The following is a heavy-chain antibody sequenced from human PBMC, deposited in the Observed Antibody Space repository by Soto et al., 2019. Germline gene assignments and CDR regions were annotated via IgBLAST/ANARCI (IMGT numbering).Heavy chain of an antibody. Sequence: ASVKVSCKPFGYTFNAYCIHWERQAPGQGLEWMGWIDPKNGGTVSAQKFQGRLTMTRDTSISTVYMDLSGLTSDDTALYYCGRDDYGIFPYWGQGSLVTFSS. D-gene: IGHD3-10*01. CDR1: GYTFNAYC. CDR3: GRDDYGIFPY. CDR2: IDPKNGGT. J-gene: IGHJ4*02. V-gene: IGHV1-2*02.